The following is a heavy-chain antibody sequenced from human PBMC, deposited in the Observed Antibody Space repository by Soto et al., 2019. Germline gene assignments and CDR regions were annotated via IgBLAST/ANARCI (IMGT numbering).Heavy chain of an antibody. V-gene: IGHV4-4*07. CDR3: ARDRSPSAAAGTRWFDP. CDR2: IYTSGST. Sequence: LSLTCTVSGGSISSYYWSWIRQPAGKGLEWIGRIYTSGSTNYNPSLKSRVTMSVDTSKNQFSLKLSSVTAADTAVYYCARDRSPSAAAGTRWFDPWGQGTLVTVSS. J-gene: IGHJ5*02. D-gene: IGHD6-13*01. CDR1: GGSISSYY.